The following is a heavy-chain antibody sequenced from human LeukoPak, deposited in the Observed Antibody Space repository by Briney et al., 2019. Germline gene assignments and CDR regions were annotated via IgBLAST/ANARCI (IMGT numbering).Heavy chain of an antibody. CDR1: GGTFSSCA. V-gene: IGHV1-69*04. CDR2: IIPILGIA. D-gene: IGHD3-10*01. J-gene: IGHJ3*02. CDR3: ASRRYTVRGVTHDAFDI. Sequence: SVKVSCKASGGTFSSCAISWVRQAPGQGLEWMGRIIPILGIANYAQKFQGRVTITADKSTSTAYMELSSLRSEDTAVYYCASRRYTVRGVTHDAFDIWGQGAMVTVSS.